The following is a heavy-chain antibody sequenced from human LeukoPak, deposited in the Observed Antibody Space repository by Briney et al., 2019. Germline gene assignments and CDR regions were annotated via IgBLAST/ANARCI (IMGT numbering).Heavy chain of an antibody. CDR3: ASGSSDDFWSGSPPQTFHY. D-gene: IGHD3-3*01. J-gene: IGHJ4*02. CDR2: FHPEDGET. Sequence: GASVKVSCKVSVYTLTELSMHWVRQAPGKGLEWMGGFHPEDGETIYAQKFQGRVTITADKSTSTAYMELSSLRSEDTAVYYCASGSSDDFWSGSPPQTFHYWGQGTLVAVSS. CDR1: VYTLTELS. V-gene: IGHV1-24*01.